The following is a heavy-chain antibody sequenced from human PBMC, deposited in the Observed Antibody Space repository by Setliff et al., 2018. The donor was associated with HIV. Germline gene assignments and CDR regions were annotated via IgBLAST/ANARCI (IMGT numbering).Heavy chain of an antibody. CDR1: GGSIRSHY. D-gene: IGHD5-18*01. J-gene: IGHJ4*02. CDR2: IYYSGST. Sequence: SETLSLTCTVSGGSIRSHYWSWIRQPPGKGLEWIGNIYYSGSTNYNPSLKSRVTISVDTSKNQFSLRLNSVTAAATAAYYCARVPRQLLKGAAAYFDYWGQGTLVTVSS. CDR3: ARVPRQLLKGAAAYFDY. V-gene: IGHV4-59*11.